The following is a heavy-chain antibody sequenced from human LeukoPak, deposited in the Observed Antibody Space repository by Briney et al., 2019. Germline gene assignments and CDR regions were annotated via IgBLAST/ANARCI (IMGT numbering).Heavy chain of an antibody. CDR3: ARDSGGTDAVFPRLDYYFDL. J-gene: IGHJ2*01. CDR2: INPNTGVT. Sequence: GASVKVSCKTSGHTFTGYYLHWVRQAPGQGLEWIGWINPNTGVTMYAQDFQGRVTMTRDTSISTAYMELSRLRHDDTALYYCARDSGGTDAVFPRLDYYFDLWGRGTLVTVSS. D-gene: IGHD3/OR15-3a*01. V-gene: IGHV1-2*02. CDR1: GHTFTGYY.